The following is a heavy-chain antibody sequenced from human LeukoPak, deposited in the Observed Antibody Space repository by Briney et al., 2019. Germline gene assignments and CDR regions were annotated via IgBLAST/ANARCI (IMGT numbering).Heavy chain of an antibody. J-gene: IGHJ6*03. CDR1: GDPFSSYI. D-gene: IGHD1-14*01. CDR2: IMPLFNTP. Sequence: SVKVSCKASGDPFSSYIIAWVRQAPGQGLEWMGGIMPLFNTPNYEQKFQGRLTTTADASTQTSYMELRSLTSEDTAVYYCARVDRTHFYMDVWGKGTTVTVS. V-gene: IGHV1-69*01. CDR3: ARVDRTHFYMDV.